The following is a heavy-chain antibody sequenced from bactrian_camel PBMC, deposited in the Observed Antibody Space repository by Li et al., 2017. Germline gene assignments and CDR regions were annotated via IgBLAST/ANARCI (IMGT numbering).Heavy chain of an antibody. CDR1: GNIEGSDC. J-gene: IGHJ4*01. CDR2: LAAGGES. CDR3: AADFCDNIPGRVY. Sequence: VQLVESGGASVQAGGSLTLSCAASGNIEGSDCMGWFRQPPGGKRVGIAELAAGGESSYADSVKGRFTISQDKAKSIVYLQMNSLRPEDTAMYYCAADFCDNIPGRVYWGQGTQVTVS. D-gene: IGHD2*01. V-gene: IGHV3S53*01.